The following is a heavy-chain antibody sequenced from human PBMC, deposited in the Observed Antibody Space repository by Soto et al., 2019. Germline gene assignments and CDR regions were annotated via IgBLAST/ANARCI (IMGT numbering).Heavy chain of an antibody. J-gene: IGHJ3*02. V-gene: IGHV4-59*08. CDR1: GGSISSYY. CDR3: ARLLTVRGVIGAFDI. CDR2: IYYSGST. Sequence: SETLSLTCTVSGGSISSYYWSWIRQPPGKGLEWIGYIYYSGSTNYNPSLKSRVTISVDTSKNQFSLKLSSVTAADTAVYYCARLLTVRGVIGAFDIWGQGTMVTVSS. D-gene: IGHD3-10*01.